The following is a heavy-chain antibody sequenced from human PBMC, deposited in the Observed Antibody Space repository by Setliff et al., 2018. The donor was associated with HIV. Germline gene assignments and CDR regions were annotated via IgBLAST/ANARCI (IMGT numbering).Heavy chain of an antibody. J-gene: IGHJ4*02. Sequence: SQTLSLPCAISGDSVLSSRAAWNWIRQSPSGGLEWLGRSYYRSKWYSEYAVSVKSRLTIKPDTLENRFSLQLSSVTPEDTAVYFCARDCDPSRYYYLSLFDFWGQGTPVTVSS. CDR1: GDSVLSSRAA. CDR3: ARDCDPSRYYYLSLFDF. D-gene: IGHD3-22*01. CDR2: SYYRSKWYS. V-gene: IGHV6-1*01.